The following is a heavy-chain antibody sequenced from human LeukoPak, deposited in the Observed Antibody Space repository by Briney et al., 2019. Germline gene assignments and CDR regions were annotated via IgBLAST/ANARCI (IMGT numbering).Heavy chain of an antibody. CDR2: IKSKADGQTT. CDR3: TTDPVITFGGVIPDY. J-gene: IGHJ4*02. CDR1: GITFSDAW. D-gene: IGHD3-16*02. V-gene: IGHV3-15*01. Sequence: GGSLRLSCAASGITFSDAWMPWVRQAPGKGLEWVGRIKSKADGQTTDFAAFAKDRFSISRDDSENTLHLQMNSLKTEDTAVYYCTTDPVITFGGVIPDYWGQGTLVTVSS.